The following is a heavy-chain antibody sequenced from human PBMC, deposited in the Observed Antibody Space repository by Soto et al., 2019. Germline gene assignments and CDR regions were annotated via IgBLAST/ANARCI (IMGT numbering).Heavy chain of an antibody. CDR2: ISAYNGNT. CDR1: GYTFTSYG. CDR3: ARDLRSGTFGVVIPYYYYYMAV. D-gene: IGHD3-3*01. J-gene: IGHJ6*03. Sequence: QVQLVQSGAEVKKPGASVKVSCKASGYTFTSYGISWVRQAPGQGLEWMGWISAYNGNTNYAQKLHGRVTMTTDTSTSTAYMELRSLRSDDTAVYYCARDLRSGTFGVVIPYYYYYMAVWGKGTTVTVSS. V-gene: IGHV1-18*01.